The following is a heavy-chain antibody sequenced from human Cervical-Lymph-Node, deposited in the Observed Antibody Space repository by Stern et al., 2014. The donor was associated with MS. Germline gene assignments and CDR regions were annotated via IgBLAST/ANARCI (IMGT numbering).Heavy chain of an antibody. J-gene: IGHJ4*02. Sequence: QVQLVQSGGGVVQPGRSLRLSCAASGFAFSDHGMHWVRQAPGKGLEWVAVISNDGRHKYYVDSVGGRFTVSRDNSKNTLFLQMNSLRAEDTAVYYCAKDAGDYSSGWYDLDYWGQGTLVTVSS. V-gene: IGHV3-30*18. CDR1: GFAFSDHG. D-gene: IGHD6-19*01. CDR2: ISNDGRHK. CDR3: AKDAGDYSSGWYDLDY.